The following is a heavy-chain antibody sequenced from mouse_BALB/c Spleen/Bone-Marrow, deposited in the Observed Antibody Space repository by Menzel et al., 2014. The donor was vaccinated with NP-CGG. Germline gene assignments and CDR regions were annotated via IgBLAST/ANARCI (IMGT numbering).Heavy chain of an antibody. Sequence: EVQLVESGPELVKPGASVKISCKASGYSFTGYYMHWVKQSHVKSLEWIGRINPYNGATSYNQNFKDKASLTVDKSSSTAYMELLSLTSEDSAVYYCARSSYYAMDYWGQGTSVTVSS. V-gene: IGHV1-31*01. J-gene: IGHJ4*01. CDR1: GYSFTGYY. CDR3: ARSSYYAMDY. CDR2: INPYNGAT.